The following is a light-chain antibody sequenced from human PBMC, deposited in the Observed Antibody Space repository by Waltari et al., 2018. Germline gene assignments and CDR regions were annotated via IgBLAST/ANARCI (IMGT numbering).Light chain of an antibody. Sequence: QTVVTQEPSLTGSPGGTVTLTCSSSTGAVTTGYLPTWFQQRPGQPPRSLIYSANNKHSWTPARFSGSLIGGKAALTLSGVQPEDEADYYCLLFYGGAYVFGTGTKLTVL. CDR3: LLFYGGAYV. CDR2: SAN. CDR1: TGAVTTGYL. J-gene: IGLJ1*01. V-gene: IGLV7-43*01.